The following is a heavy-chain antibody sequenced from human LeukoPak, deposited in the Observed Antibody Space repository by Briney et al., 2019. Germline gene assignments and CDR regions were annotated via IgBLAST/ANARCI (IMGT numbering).Heavy chain of an antibody. CDR1: GFTFSTNA. V-gene: IGHV3-23*01. CDR2: ISGSGAST. CDR3: AKDGGLWVSAHWGDS. J-gene: IGHJ4*02. Sequence: GSLRLSCLTSGFTFSTNAMSWVRQAPGKGLEWISGISGSGASTYYADSVTGRFTISRDNSRNTLYLQMNSLRAEDTAVYYCAKDGGLWVSAHWGDSWGRGTLVTVSS. D-gene: IGHD7-27*01.